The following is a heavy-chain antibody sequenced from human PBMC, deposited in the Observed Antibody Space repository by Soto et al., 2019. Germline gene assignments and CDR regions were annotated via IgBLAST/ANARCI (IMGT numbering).Heavy chain of an antibody. CDR3: AREGFDY. CDR1: GFTFSSYA. Sequence: PGGSLRLSCAAPGFTFSSYAMHWVRQAPGKGLEWVAVISYDGSNKYYADSVKGRFTISRDNSKNTLYLQMNSLRAEDTAVYYCAREGFDYWGQGTLVTVSS. V-gene: IGHV3-30-3*01. J-gene: IGHJ4*02. CDR2: ISYDGSNK.